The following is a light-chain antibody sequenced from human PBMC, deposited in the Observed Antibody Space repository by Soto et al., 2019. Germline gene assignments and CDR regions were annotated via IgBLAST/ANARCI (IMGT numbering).Light chain of an antibody. CDR1: QSVRSN. V-gene: IGKV3-15*01. CDR3: QQYNNWPQT. J-gene: IGKJ2*01. Sequence: EIVMTQSPATLSVSPGERATLSCRASQSVRSNLAWYQQKPGQAPRLLIYGASTRATGIPARFSGSESGTEFTLTISSLQSEDFAVYYCQQYNNWPQTFGQGTKLEIK. CDR2: GAS.